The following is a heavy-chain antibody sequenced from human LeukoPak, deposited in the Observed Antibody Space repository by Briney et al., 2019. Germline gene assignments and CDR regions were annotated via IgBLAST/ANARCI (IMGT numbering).Heavy chain of an antibody. CDR1: GYTFTSYD. CDR2: MNPNSGNT. D-gene: IGHD2-2*01. V-gene: IGHV1-8*01. CDR3: ARADCSSTSCSNWFDP. Sequence: ASVKVSCKASGYTFTSYDINWGRQATGQGLEWMGWMNPNSGNTGYEQKFQGRVTMTRNTSISTAYMELSSLRSEDTAVYYCARADCSSTSCSNWFDPWGQGTLVIVSS. J-gene: IGHJ5*02.